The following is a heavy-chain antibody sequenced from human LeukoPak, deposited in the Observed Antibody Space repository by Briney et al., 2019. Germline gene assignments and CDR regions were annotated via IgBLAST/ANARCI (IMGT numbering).Heavy chain of an antibody. V-gene: IGHV4-59*12. CDR3: ARGRPDYDILTGYYDY. D-gene: IGHD3-9*01. CDR1: GGSFSTYY. CDR2: IYYSGVT. Sequence: SETLSLTCTVSGGSFSTYYWTWIRQPPGRGLEWIGYIYYSGVTTYNPSLMSRVTISVDTSKIQFSLKLSSVTAADTAVYYCARGRPDYDILTGYYDYWGQGTLVTVSS. J-gene: IGHJ4*02.